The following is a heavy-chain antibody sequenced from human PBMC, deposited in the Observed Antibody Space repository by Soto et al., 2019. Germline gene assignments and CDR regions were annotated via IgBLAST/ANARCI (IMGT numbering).Heavy chain of an antibody. V-gene: IGHV2-70*01. CDR2: IDWDDDK. Sequence: SGPTLVNPTQTLTLTYSFSGFSLSTSPVAVGWIRQPPGKALEWLALIDWDDDKYYSTSLKTRLTISKDTTKNQVVLTMTNMDPVDTATYYCARMSNGYNPDYWGQGTLVTVSS. D-gene: IGHD6-25*01. CDR3: ARMSNGYNPDY. CDR1: GFSLSTSPVA. J-gene: IGHJ4*02.